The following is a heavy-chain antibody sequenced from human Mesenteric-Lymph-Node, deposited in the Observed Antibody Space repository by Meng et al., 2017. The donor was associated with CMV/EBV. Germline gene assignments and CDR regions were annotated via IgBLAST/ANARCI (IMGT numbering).Heavy chain of an antibody. CDR3: ARQVGYYNWFDP. CDR2: IYSGGST. D-gene: IGHD3-22*01. J-gene: IGHJ5*02. Sequence: GGSLRLSCAASGFTVSSNYMSWVRQAPGKGLEWVSVIYSGGSTYYADSVKGRFTISRDNAKNSLYLQMNSLRAEDTAVYYCARQVGYYNWFDPWGQGTLVTVSS. V-gene: IGHV3-66*04. CDR1: GFTVSSNY.